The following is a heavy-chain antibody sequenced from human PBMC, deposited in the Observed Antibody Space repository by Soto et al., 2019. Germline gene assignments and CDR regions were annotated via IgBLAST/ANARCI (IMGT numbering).Heavy chain of an antibody. J-gene: IGHJ3*02. Sequence: EVQLLESGGGLVQPGGSLRLSCAASGFTFSSYAMSWVRQAPGKGLEWVSAISGSGGSTYYGHSVKGRFTIARDNPKNTLYLQMNSLRAEDTAVYYCAKSYCSGGSCFAFDIWGQGTMVTVSS. D-gene: IGHD2-15*01. CDR2: ISGSGGST. CDR1: GFTFSSYA. V-gene: IGHV3-23*01. CDR3: AKSYCSGGSCFAFDI.